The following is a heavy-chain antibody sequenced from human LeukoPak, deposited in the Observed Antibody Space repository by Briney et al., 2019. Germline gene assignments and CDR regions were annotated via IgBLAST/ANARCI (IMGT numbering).Heavy chain of an antibody. D-gene: IGHD5-12*01. CDR3: ARAGSGYDYYYYYYIDV. V-gene: IGHV4-59*11. CDR1: GGSISSHY. Sequence: SETLSLTCTVSGGSISSHYWSWIRQPPGKGLEWIGYIYYSGSTNYNPSLKSRVTISVDTSKNQFSLKLSSVTAADTAVYYCARAGSGYDYYYYYYIDVWGKGTTVTVSS. CDR2: IYYSGST. J-gene: IGHJ6*03.